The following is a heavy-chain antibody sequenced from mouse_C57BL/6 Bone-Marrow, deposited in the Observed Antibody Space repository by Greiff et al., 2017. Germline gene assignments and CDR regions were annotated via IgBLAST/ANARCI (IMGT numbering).Heavy chain of an antibody. V-gene: IGHV1-53*01. CDR3: ARSGITTAPLAMDD. Sequence: QVQLQQSGTELVKPGASVKLSCKASGYTFTSYWMHWVKQRPGQGLEWIGNINPSNGGTNYNEKFKSKATLTVDKSSSPAYMQLSSLTSENSAVYDCARSGITTAPLAMDDWGQGTSVTVSS. J-gene: IGHJ4*01. CDR2: INPSNGGT. D-gene: IGHD1-2*01. CDR1: GYTFTSYW.